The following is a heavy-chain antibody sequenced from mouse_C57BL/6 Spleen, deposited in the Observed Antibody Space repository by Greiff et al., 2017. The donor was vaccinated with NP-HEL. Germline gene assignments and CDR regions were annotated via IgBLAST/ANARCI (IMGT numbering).Heavy chain of an antibody. CDR2: IDPENGDT. V-gene: IGHV14-4*01. J-gene: IGHJ3*01. CDR1: GFNIKDDY. CDR3: TPDYGSTY. D-gene: IGHD1-1*01. Sequence: EVQLQQSGAELVRPGASVKLSCTASGFNIKDDYMHWVKQRPEQGLEWIGWIDPENGDTEYASKFQGKATITADTSSNTAYLQLSSLTSEDTAVYFCTPDYGSTYCGQGTLVTVSA.